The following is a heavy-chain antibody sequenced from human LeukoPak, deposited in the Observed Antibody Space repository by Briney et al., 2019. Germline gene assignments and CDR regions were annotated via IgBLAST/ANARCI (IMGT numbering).Heavy chain of an antibody. CDR1: GFTFINAW. CDR3: TTDGVGVEGATYDN. J-gene: IGHJ4*02. V-gene: IGHV3-15*01. Sequence: GGSLRLSCAASGFTFINAWMAWVRQAPGKGLEWVGRIKAKAHGGTIEYAAPVKGRFTISRDDSKNTMYLQMNSLKTEDTAVYYCTTDGVGVEGATYDNWGQGTLVSVSS. D-gene: IGHD1-26*01. CDR2: IKAKAHGGTI.